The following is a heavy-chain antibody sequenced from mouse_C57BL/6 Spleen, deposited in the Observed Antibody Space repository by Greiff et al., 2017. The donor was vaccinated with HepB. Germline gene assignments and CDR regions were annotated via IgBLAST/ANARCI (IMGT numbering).Heavy chain of an antibody. Sequence: EVQGVESGEGLVKPGGSLKLSCAASGFTFSSYAMSWVRQTPEKRLAWVAYISSCGDYIYYADTVKGRFTISRDNARNTLYLQMSSLKSEDTAMYYCTAYYYAMDYWGQGTSVTVSS. V-gene: IGHV5-9-1*02. CDR1: GFTFSSYA. CDR3: TAYYYAMDY. CDR2: ISSCGDYI. J-gene: IGHJ4*01.